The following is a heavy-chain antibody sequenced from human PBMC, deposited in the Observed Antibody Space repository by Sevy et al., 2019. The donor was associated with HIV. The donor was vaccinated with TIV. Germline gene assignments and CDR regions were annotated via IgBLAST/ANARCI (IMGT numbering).Heavy chain of an antibody. CDR2: FNPLSGGT. J-gene: IGHJ4*02. CDR1: GYTFTDNY. Sequence: ASVKVSCKTFGYTFTDNYIHWVRQAPGQGLEWMGRFNPLSGGTKSAQQFQGRVTMTRDTSISTAYMEVSRLTFDDTAVYYCAREAGSTYYGLLGYWGQGSLVTVSS. CDR3: AREAGSTYYGLLGY. V-gene: IGHV1-2*06. D-gene: IGHD1-26*01.